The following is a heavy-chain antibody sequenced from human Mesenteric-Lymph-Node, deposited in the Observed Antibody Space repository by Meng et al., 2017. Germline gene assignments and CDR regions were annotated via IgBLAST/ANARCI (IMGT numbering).Heavy chain of an antibody. CDR3: ARGLVGSTTAFHI. Sequence: VKRVGSGGGLVEAGGSLRLSFEASGFSFSDYNMSWVRQAPGEGLQWVSSIGNAGTITHYADSVKGRFTISRDNAENPLYLQMGGLKTEDTAIYFCARGLVGSTTAFHIWGQGTVVTVSS. CDR2: IGNAGTIT. J-gene: IGHJ3*02. V-gene: IGHV3-11*01. CDR1: GFSFSDYN. D-gene: IGHD1-26*01.